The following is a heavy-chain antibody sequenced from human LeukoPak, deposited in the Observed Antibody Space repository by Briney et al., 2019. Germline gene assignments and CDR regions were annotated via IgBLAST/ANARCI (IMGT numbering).Heavy chain of an antibody. J-gene: IGHJ4*02. CDR2: IRSTANGYAT. CDR3: TGNYYGSGSYADFDY. V-gene: IGHV3-73*01. CDR1: GFTFDKAW. D-gene: IGHD3-10*01. Sequence: GSLRLSCAASGFTFDKAWMTWVRQAPGKGLEWVGRIRSTANGYATAYAASVKGRFTISRDDSKNTAYLQMDSLKTEDTAVYYCTGNYYGSGSYADFDYWGQGTLVTVSS.